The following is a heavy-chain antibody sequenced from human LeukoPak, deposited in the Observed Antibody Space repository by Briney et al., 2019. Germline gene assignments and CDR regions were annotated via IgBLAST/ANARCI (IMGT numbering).Heavy chain of an antibody. CDR1: GFTFSSYA. J-gene: IGHJ6*03. V-gene: IGHV3-64*01. Sequence: GGSLRLSCAASGFTFSSYAMHWVRQAPGKGLEYVSAISSNGGSTYYANSVKGRFTISRDNSKNTLYLQMGSLRAEYMAVYYCVRGGGLGYCSGGSCYLYQDYNDMDVWGKVSTVTIYS. CDR2: ISSNGGST. D-gene: IGHD2-15*01. CDR3: VRGGGLGYCSGGSCYLYQDYNDMDV.